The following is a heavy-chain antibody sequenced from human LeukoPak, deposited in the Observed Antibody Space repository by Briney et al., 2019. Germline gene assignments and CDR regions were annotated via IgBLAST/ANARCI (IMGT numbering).Heavy chain of an antibody. CDR1: GYTFSSYG. V-gene: IGHV1-18*01. J-gene: IGHJ5*02. Sequence: GASVKVSCKASGYTFSSYGITWVRQAPGQGLEWMGWISAYNGNTHYAQKLQGRVTMTTDTSTSTAYMELRSLRSDDTAVYYCARSPVGATPFDPWGQGALVTVSS. D-gene: IGHD1-26*01. CDR3: ARSPVGATPFDP. CDR2: ISAYNGNT.